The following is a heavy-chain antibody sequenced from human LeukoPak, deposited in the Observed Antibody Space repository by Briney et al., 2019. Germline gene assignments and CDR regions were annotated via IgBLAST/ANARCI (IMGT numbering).Heavy chain of an antibody. J-gene: IGHJ5*02. CDR2: INAGNGNT. V-gene: IGHV1-3*01. CDR1: GYTFTSYA. Sequence: ASVKVSCKVSGYTFTSYAMHWVRQAPGQRLEWMGWINAGNGNTKYSQKFQGRVTITRDTSASTAYMELSSLRSEDTAVYYCARDAVTMVRGKNWFDPWGQGTLVTVSS. CDR3: ARDAVTMVRGKNWFDP. D-gene: IGHD3-10*01.